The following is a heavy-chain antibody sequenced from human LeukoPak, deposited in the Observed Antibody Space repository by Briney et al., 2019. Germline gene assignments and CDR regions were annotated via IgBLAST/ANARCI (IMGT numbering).Heavy chain of an antibody. CDR1: GYTLTELS. J-gene: IGHJ4*02. V-gene: IGHV1-24*01. CDR2: FDPEDGET. D-gene: IGHD2-15*01. Sequence: ASVKVSCKVSGYTLTELSMHWVRQAPGKGLEWMGGFDPEDGETIYAQKFQGRVTMTEDTSTDTAYMELSSLRSEDTAVYYCATYRKQRYCSGGSCYFDYWGQGTLVTVSS. CDR3: ATYRKQRYCSGGSCYFDY.